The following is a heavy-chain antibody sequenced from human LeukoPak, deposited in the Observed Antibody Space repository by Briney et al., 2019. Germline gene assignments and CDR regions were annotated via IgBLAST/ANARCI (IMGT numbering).Heavy chain of an antibody. CDR3: ARLVGVSPLDF. CDR1: GFTFSSYS. V-gene: IGHV3-23*01. D-gene: IGHD3-16*01. J-gene: IGHJ4*02. CDR2: IRGDGNT. Sequence: GGSLRLSCAASGFTFSSYSMYWVRQTPRKGLEWVSEIRGDGNTYYADSVKGRFAISRDNSTNTLFLQMHSLRVEDTALYYCARLVGVSPLDFWGRGTLVTVSS.